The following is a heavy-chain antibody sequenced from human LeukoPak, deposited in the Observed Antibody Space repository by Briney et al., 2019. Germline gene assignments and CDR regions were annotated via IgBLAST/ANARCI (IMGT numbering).Heavy chain of an antibody. D-gene: IGHD1-26*01. Sequence: SETLSLTCTVSGGSISSYYWSWIRQPPGKGLEWIGFIYNNGSTNFDPSLNSRATTSVDTSKNQFSLKLSSVTAADTAVYYCARVSVGVTLYYFDYWGQGTLVTVSS. J-gene: IGHJ4*02. CDR1: GGSISSYY. V-gene: IGHV4-59*01. CDR2: IYNNGST. CDR3: ARVSVGVTLYYFDY.